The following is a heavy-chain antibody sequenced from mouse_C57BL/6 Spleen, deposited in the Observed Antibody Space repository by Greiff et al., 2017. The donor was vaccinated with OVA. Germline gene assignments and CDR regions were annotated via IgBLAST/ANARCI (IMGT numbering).Heavy chain of an antibody. D-gene: IGHD2-1*01. CDR1: GFSLTSYG. CDR2: IWRGGSK. CDR3: ARGGDGNYQYAMDY. J-gene: IGHJ4*01. V-gene: IGHV2-2*01. Sequence: QVQLQQSGPGLVQPSQSLSITCTVSGFSLTSYGVNWVRQSPGKGLEWLGVIWRGGSKDCNAAFISRLSISKDNSKRQIFFKMNILQADDTAIDDCARGGDGNYQYAMDYWGQGTSVTVSS.